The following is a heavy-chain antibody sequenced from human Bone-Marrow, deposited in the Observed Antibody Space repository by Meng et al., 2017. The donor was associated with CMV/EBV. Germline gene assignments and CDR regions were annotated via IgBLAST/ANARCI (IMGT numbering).Heavy chain of an antibody. CDR2: IYSGGSST. J-gene: IGHJ2*01. Sequence: GESLKISCAASAFTFSSYEMNWVRQAPGKGLEWVSVIYSGGSSTYYADSVKGRFTISRDNSKNTLYLQMNSLRAEDTAVYYCAKGRELRNFDLWGRGTLVTVSS. CDR3: AKGRELRNFDL. V-gene: IGHV3-23*03. CDR1: AFTFSSYE. D-gene: IGHD1-26*01.